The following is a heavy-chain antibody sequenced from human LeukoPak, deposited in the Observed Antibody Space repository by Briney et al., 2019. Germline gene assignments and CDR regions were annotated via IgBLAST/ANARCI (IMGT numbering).Heavy chain of an antibody. CDR3: AREGDRSSWYRTGLDS. V-gene: IGHV4-59*01. J-gene: IGHJ4*02. Sequence: SETLSLTCTVSGGSISSSYWNWIRQPPGRGLEWIGDIHYSGSTNYNPSLKSRVTISVDTSKNQFSLKLSSVTTADTAVYYCAREGDRSSWYRTGLDSWGQGTLVTVSS. CDR2: IHYSGST. CDR1: GGSISSSY. D-gene: IGHD6-13*01.